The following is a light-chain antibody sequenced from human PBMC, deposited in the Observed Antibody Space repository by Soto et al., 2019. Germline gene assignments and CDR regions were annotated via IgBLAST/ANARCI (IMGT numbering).Light chain of an antibody. Sequence: EIVMTQSPATLSVSPGERATLSCRASQSVSSNLAWYQQKPGQAPRLLIYGASTRATSIPARFSGSASGTKFTLTISSLQSEDFAVYYCQQYNNWPLTFGKGTKV. CDR3: QQYNNWPLT. J-gene: IGKJ1*01. V-gene: IGKV3-15*01. CDR1: QSVSSN. CDR2: GAS.